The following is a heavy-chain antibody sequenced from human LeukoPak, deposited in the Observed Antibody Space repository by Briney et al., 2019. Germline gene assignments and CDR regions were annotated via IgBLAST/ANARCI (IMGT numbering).Heavy chain of an antibody. CDR2: IYYSGST. CDR1: GGSISSYY. V-gene: IGHV4-59*01. J-gene: IGHJ3*02. Sequence: SETLSLTCTVSGGSISSYYWSWIRQPPGKGLEWIGYIYYSGSTNYNPSLKSRVTISVDTSKNQFSLKLSSVTAADTAVYYCARDGTKVTTRGAFDIWGQGTMVTVSS. D-gene: IGHD4-17*01. CDR3: ARDGTKVTTRGAFDI.